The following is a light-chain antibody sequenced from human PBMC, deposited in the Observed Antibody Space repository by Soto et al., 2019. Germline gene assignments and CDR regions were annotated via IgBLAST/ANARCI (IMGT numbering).Light chain of an antibody. CDR2: DTS. Sequence: EIVLTQSPATLSLSPGERATLSCRASQSLDFYLAWFQQKPGQAPRLLIYDTSNRATGIPARFSGSGSGTDFTLTISSLEPEDSALYFCQQRRLWPITFGQGTRLEIK. J-gene: IGKJ5*01. CDR1: QSLDFY. CDR3: QQRRLWPIT. V-gene: IGKV3-11*01.